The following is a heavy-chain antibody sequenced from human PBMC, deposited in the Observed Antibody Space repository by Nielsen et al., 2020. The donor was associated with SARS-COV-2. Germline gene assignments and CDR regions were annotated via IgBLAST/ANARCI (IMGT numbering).Heavy chain of an antibody. CDR2: ISHAGSKI. CDR3: AREDSWELLRTYDALDI. Sequence: GESLKISCEASGFTFSSYGLHWVRQAPGKGLEWEAVISHAGSKIQYADSVDGRFTVSRDNSRNTLYLQMTSLRTEDTAVYYCAREDSWELLRTYDALDIWGQGTMVSVSS. CDR1: GFTFSSYG. J-gene: IGHJ3*02. D-gene: IGHD1-26*01. V-gene: IGHV3-30*03.